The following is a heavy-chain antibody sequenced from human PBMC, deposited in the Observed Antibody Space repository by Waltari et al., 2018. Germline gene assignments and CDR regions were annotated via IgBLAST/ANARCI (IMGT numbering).Heavy chain of an antibody. CDR2: INHSGST. V-gene: IGHV4-34*01. CDR3: ARGQLLPYSSSWYSAYYYYYYGMDV. D-gene: IGHD6-13*01. CDR1: GGSFSGYY. J-gene: IGHJ6*02. Sequence: QVQLQQWGAGLLKPSETLSLTCAVYGGSFSGYYWSWISQPPGKGLEWIGEINHSGSTNHNPSLKSRVTISVDTSKNQFSLKLSSVTAADTAVYYCARGQLLPYSSSWYSAYYYYYYGMDVWGQGTTVTVSS.